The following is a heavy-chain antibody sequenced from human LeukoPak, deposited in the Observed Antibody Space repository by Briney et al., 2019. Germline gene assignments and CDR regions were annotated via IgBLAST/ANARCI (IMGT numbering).Heavy chain of an antibody. D-gene: IGHD5-12*01. CDR1: GGTFSSGA. J-gene: IGHJ4*02. V-gene: IGHV1-69*05. Sequence: SVKVSCKASGGTFSSGAISWVRQAPGQGLEWMGGIIAICGTANYAEKFQGRVTITTDESTSTAYMELSSLRSEDTAVYYRANHPGGYVGYWGEGTLVTVSS. CDR3: ANHPGGYVGY. CDR2: IIAICGTA.